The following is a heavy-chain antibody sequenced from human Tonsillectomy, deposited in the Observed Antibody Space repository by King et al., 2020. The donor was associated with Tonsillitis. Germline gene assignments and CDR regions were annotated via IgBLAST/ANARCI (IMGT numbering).Heavy chain of an antibody. CDR3: AYRGYYDSSGYYDAEYFQH. J-gene: IGHJ1*01. Sequence: VQLVESGGGVVQPGRSLRLSCAASGFTLSSYGMHCVRHGPGKCVEGVGVISYDGGNKYNADYAKCRFTICRDNSKNTLYLQMNSRRAEDTAVYYCAYRGYYDSSGYYDAEYFQHWGQGTLVTVSS. D-gene: IGHD3-22*01. V-gene: IGHV3-30*03. CDR1: GFTLSSYG. CDR2: ISYDGGNK.